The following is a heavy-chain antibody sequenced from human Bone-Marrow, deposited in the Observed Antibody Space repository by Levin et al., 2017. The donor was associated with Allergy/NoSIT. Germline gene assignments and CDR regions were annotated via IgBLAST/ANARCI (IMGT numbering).Heavy chain of an antibody. V-gene: IGHV3-33*01. J-gene: IGHJ4*02. Sequence: GESLKIFCAASGFTFSSYGMHWVRQAPGKGLEWVAVIWYDGSNKYYADSVKGRFTISRDNSKNTLYLQMNSLRAEDTAVYYCARVLLGELSPLDYWGQGTLVTVSS. D-gene: IGHD3-16*02. CDR1: GFTFSSYG. CDR2: IWYDGSNK. CDR3: ARVLLGELSPLDY.